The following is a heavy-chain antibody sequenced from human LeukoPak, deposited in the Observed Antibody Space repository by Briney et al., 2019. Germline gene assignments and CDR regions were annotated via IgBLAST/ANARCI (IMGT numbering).Heavy chain of an antibody. CDR3: ARRRYSYGYVFDY. CDR2: INHSGST. D-gene: IGHD5-18*01. Sequence: SETLSLTCAVYGGSFSGYYWSWIRQPPGKGLEWIGEINHSGSTNYNPSLKSRVTISVDTSKNQFSLKLSSVTAADTAVYYCARRRYSYGYVFDYWGQGTLVTVSS. J-gene: IGHJ4*02. CDR1: GGSFSGYY. V-gene: IGHV4-34*01.